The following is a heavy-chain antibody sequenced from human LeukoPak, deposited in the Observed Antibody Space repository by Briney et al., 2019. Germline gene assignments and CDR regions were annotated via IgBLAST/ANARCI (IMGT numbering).Heavy chain of an antibody. Sequence: PGGSLRLSCAASGFTFSTYWMHWVRRAPGKGLVWVSRINSEGSSTTYADSVKGRFTISRDNAKNTLYLQMNSLRAEDTALYYCARHYSYGMDVWGQGTTVTVYS. CDR3: ARHYSYGMDV. J-gene: IGHJ6*02. CDR2: INSEGSST. CDR1: GFTFSTYW. V-gene: IGHV3-74*01.